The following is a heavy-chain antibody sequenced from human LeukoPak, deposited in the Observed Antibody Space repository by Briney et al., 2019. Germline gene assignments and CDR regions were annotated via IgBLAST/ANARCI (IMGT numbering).Heavy chain of an antibody. CDR3: ARGSWELFDY. V-gene: IGHV4-59*01. CDR1: GFTFSSYA. Sequence: PGGSLRLSCAASGFTFSSYAMSWIRQPPGKGLEWIGYIYYSGSTNYNPSLKSRVTISVDTSKNQFSLKLSSVTAADTAVYYCARGSWELFDYWGQGTLVTVSS. CDR2: IYYSGST. J-gene: IGHJ4*02. D-gene: IGHD1-26*01.